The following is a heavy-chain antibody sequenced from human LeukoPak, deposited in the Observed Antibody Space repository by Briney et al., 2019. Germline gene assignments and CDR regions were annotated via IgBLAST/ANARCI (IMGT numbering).Heavy chain of an antibody. J-gene: IGHJ4*02. D-gene: IGHD1-26*01. CDR3: AKDATPMNAMWDHFDS. CDR2: VGGGPDI. CDR1: GFSFNIYG. V-gene: IGHV3-23*01. Sequence: PGGSLRLSCVGSGFSFNIYGISWVRQAPGKGLEWVASVGGGPDIHYADYVKGRFTVSRDDARSTAYLQLNSLRIEDTAIYFCAKDATPMNAMWDHFDSWGLGAQVTVSS.